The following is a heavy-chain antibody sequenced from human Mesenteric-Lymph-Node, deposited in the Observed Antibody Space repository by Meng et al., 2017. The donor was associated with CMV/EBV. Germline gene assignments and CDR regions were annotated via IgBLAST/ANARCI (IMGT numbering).Heavy chain of an antibody. CDR3: ARVIKGVAQDENWFDP. J-gene: IGHJ5*02. CDR1: GYTFTGYY. Sequence: ASVKVSCKASGYTFTGYYMHWVRQAPGQGLEWMGWINPNSGGTNYAQKFQGRVTMTRDTSISTAYMELRSLRSDDTAVYYCARVIKGVAQDENWFDPWGQGTLVTVSS. D-gene: IGHD3-10*01. V-gene: IGHV1-2*02. CDR2: INPNSGGT.